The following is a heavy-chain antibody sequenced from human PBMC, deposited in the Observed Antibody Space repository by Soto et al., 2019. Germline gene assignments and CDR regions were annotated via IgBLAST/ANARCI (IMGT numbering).Heavy chain of an antibody. D-gene: IGHD3-10*01. CDR1: GFTVSNNY. J-gene: IGHJ4*02. V-gene: IGHV3-53*01. CDR2: IYSGGYT. Sequence: EVQLVESGGGLIQPGGSLRLSCAVSGFTVSNNYMSWVRQAPGKGLEGVSVIYSGGYTAYGDSVKGRFTISRDNSKNTIILQMKSLGAPHPGVFYCATTRGGGGYWGQGTLVTVSS. CDR3: ATTRGGGGY.